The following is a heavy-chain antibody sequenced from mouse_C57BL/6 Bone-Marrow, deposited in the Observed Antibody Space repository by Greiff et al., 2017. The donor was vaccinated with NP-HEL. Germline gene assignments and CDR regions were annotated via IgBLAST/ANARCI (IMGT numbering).Heavy chain of an antibody. V-gene: IGHV1-81*01. D-gene: IGHD1-1*01. CDR3: ARGYGSSYWYFDG. J-gene: IGHJ1*03. CDR2: IYPRSGNT. Sequence: VQLQQPGAELARPGASVKLSCKASGYTFTSYGISWVKQRTGQGLEWIGEIYPRSGNTYYNEKFKGKATLTADKSSSTAYMELRSLTSEDSAVYFCARGYGSSYWYFDGWGTGTTVTVSS. CDR1: GYTFTSYG.